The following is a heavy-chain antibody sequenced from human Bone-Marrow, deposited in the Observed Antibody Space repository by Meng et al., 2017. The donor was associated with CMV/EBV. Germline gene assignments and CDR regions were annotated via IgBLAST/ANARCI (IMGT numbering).Heavy chain of an antibody. V-gene: IGHV4-38-2*01. Sequence: GSLRLSCVASGFTFSGYSMNWVRQSPGRALEWLGSVYYSGGTFYNLSLKSRVAISIDTSRNQFSLRLNSVTAADTALYYCARTIGSAWNDAFDIWGQGTMVTVSS. CDR2: VYYSGGT. CDR1: GFTFSGYS. CDR3: ARTIGSAWNDAFDI. J-gene: IGHJ3*02. D-gene: IGHD6-19*01.